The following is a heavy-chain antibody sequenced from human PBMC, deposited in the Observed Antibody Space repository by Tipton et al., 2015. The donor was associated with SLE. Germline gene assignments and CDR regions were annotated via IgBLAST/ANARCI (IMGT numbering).Heavy chain of an antibody. Sequence: TLSLTCTISNGSISTYRWNWIRQPPGKGLEWIGFIYYSGSTYYTPSLKSRVTTSVDTSKNQFSLSLYSVTVEDTAVYYCARQGTGFGSGRDDYWGQGILVTVSS. D-gene: IGHD1-14*01. V-gene: IGHV4-59*05. J-gene: IGHJ4*02. CDR1: NGSISTYR. CDR2: IYYSGST. CDR3: ARQGTGFGSGRDDY.